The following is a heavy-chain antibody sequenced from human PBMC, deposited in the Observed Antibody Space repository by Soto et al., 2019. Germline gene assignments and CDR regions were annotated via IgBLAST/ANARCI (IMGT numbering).Heavy chain of an antibody. D-gene: IGHD6-13*01. V-gene: IGHV3-30-3*01. CDR1: GFTFSTYA. CDR3: ARDPAASGWYYFDY. Sequence: SLRLSCAASGFTFSTYAMHWVRQAPGKGLEWMAVISSDGSSQYYADSVKGRFTISRDNSKNTLYVQMNSLRVEDTAVYHCARDPAASGWYYFDYWGQGTLVTVSS. CDR2: ISSDGSSQ. J-gene: IGHJ4*02.